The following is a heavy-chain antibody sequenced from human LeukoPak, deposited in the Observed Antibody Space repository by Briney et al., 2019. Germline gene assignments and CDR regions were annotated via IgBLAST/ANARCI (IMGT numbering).Heavy chain of an antibody. CDR2: TIPIFGTA. CDR3: ARAEKNWNYFGTDAFDI. D-gene: IGHD1-7*01. J-gene: IGHJ3*02. CDR1: GGTFSSYA. V-gene: IGHV1-69*05. Sequence: GASVKVSCKASGGTFSSYAISWVRQAPGQGLEWMGGTIPIFGTANYAQKFQGRVTITTDESTSTAYMELSSLRSEDTAVYYCARAEKNWNYFGTDAFDIWGQGTMVTVSS.